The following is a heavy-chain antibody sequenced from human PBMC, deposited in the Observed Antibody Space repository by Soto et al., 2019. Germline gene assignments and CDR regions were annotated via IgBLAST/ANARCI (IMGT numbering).Heavy chain of an antibody. J-gene: IGHJ4*02. CDR3: ARDRCTNGVCYLFDY. CDR2: ISGYNGNT. V-gene: IGHV1-18*01. CDR1: GYTFTSFD. Sequence: QVQLVQSGAEVKKPGASVKVSCKASGYTFTSFDISWVRQAPGQGLEWMGWISGYNGNTNYGQKFQGRVTLTRDTSTNTAYMELRSLRSDDTAVYYCARDRCTNGVCYLFDYWGQGTLVTVSS. D-gene: IGHD2-8*01.